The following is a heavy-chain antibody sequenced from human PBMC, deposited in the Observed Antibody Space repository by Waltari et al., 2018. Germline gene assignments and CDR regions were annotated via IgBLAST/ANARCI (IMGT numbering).Heavy chain of an antibody. Sequence: QVQLVQSGAEVKKPGASVKVSCKASGYTFTSYDINWVRQATGQGLEWMGWMNPNSGNTGYAQKFQGRVTMTRNTSMSTAYMELSSLRSEDTAVYYCARGSVRYCSSTSCYKYGMDVWGQGTTVTVSS. CDR2: MNPNSGNT. J-gene: IGHJ6*02. D-gene: IGHD2-2*02. CDR3: ARGSVRYCSSTSCYKYGMDV. V-gene: IGHV1-8*01. CDR1: GYTFTSYD.